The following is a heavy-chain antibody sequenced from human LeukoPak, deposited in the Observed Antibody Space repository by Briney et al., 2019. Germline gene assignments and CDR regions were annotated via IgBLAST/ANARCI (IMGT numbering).Heavy chain of an antibody. D-gene: IGHD6-19*01. CDR3: AKDGADQWLADDAFDI. CDR1: GFTFSSYG. Sequence: GGSLRLSCAASGFTFSSYGMHWVRQAPGKGLEWVAVIWYDGSNKYYADSVKGRFTISRDNSKNTLYLQMNSLRAEDTAVYYCAKDGADQWLADDAFDIWGQGTMVTASS. CDR2: IWYDGSNK. J-gene: IGHJ3*02. V-gene: IGHV3-33*06.